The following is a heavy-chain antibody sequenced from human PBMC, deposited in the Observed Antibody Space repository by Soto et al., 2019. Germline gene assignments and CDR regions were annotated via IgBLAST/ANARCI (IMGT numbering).Heavy chain of an antibody. Sequence: GGPLRLSCTASGVTFRDYERNWVRQAPGKGLEWVANIKQDGSEKYYVDSVKGRFTISRDNAKNSLYLQMNSLRAEDTAVYYCASLEGIPPPMDVWGQGNTVTVSS. CDR2: IKQDGSEK. J-gene: IGHJ6*02. CDR3: ASLEGIPPPMDV. V-gene: IGHV3-7*01. CDR1: GVTFRDYE. D-gene: IGHD3-3*01.